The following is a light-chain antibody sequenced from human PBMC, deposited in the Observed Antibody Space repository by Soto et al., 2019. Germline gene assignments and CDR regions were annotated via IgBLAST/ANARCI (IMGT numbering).Light chain of an antibody. CDR2: GAS. J-gene: IGKJ5*01. CDR3: QQRSNWPT. CDR1: PSVSGSN. V-gene: IGKV3D-20*02. Sequence: EIVLTQSPGTPSLSPGERAPLSCRASPSVSGSNLAWYQQKPGQAPRLVIYGASSRATGIPARFSGSGSGTDFTLTISSLEPEDFAVYYCQQRSNWPTFGQGTRLE.